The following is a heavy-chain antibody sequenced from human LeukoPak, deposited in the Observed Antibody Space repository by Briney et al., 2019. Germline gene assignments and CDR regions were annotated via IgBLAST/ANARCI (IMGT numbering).Heavy chain of an antibody. CDR2: INPNSGGT. V-gene: IGHV1-2*02. J-gene: IGHJ6*02. Sequence: GASVKVSCKASGYTFTGYYMHWVRQAPGQGLEWMGWINPNSGGTNYAQKFQGRVTMTRDTSISTAYMELSRLRSDDTAVYYCARYESHYVWGSYRNPYGMDVWGQGTTVTVSS. CDR3: ARYESHYVWGSYRNPYGMDV. CDR1: GYTFTGYY. D-gene: IGHD3-16*02.